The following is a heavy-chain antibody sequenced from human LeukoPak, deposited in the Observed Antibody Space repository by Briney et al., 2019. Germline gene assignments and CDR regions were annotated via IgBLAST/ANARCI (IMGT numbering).Heavy chain of an antibody. Sequence: GRSLRLSCTASGFTFSTYWMSWVRQAPGKGLEWVANTREDGSEKYYVDSVKGRFTISRDNAKNSLYLQMNSLRAEDTAVYYCARDLAGHYYGSGSSFDYWGQGTLVTVSS. CDR2: TREDGSEK. J-gene: IGHJ4*02. CDR1: GFTFSTYW. D-gene: IGHD3-10*01. V-gene: IGHV3-7*01. CDR3: ARDLAGHYYGSGSSFDY.